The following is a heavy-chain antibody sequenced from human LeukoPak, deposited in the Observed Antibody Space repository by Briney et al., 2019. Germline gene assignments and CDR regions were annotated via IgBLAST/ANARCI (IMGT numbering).Heavy chain of an antibody. J-gene: IGHJ4*02. V-gene: IGHV3-66*04. D-gene: IGHD3-22*01. CDR1: GFTVSGHY. Sequence: PGGSLRLSCAVSGFTVSGHYMGWVRQAPGKGLQWVSVIYAGASGTTYYAGPVKGRFTISRDNSKNTVYLQMNSLRAEDTAVYYCARPHYYYDSSGYYLNWGQGTLVTVSS. CDR2: IYAGASGTT. CDR3: ARPHYYYDSSGYYLN.